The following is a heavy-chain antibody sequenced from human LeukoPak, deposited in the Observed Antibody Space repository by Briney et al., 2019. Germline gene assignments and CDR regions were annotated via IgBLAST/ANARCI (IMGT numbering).Heavy chain of an antibody. CDR1: GFTFSSYG. V-gene: IGHV3-30*02. CDR2: IRYDGSNK. J-gene: IGHJ4*02. Sequence: PGGSLRLSCAASGFTFSSYGMHWVRQAPGKGLEWVAFIRYDGSNKYYADSVKGRFTISRDNSKNTLYLQMNSLRAEDTAVYYCAKEGLRFLEWPAYISSAWEYYFDYWGQGTLVTVSS. D-gene: IGHD3-3*01. CDR3: AKEGLRFLEWPAYISSAWEYYFDY.